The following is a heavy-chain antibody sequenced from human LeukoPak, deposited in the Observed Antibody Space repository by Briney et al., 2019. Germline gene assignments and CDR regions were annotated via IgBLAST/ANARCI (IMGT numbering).Heavy chain of an antibody. CDR2: IYSGGST. J-gene: IGHJ6*02. D-gene: IGHD3-10*01. Sequence: GGSLRLSCAASGFTVSSNYMSWVRQAPGEGLEWVSFIYSGGSTYYADSVKGRFTISRDNSKNTLYLKMNSLRAEDTAVYYCARVNGSGSYFSYYYYGMDVWGQGTTVTVSS. CDR3: ARVNGSGSYFSYYYYGMDV. CDR1: GFTVSSNY. V-gene: IGHV3-53*01.